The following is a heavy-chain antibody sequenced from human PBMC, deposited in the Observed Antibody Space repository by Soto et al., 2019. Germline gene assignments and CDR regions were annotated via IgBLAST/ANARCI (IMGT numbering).Heavy chain of an antibody. CDR1: GFTFSNYG. Sequence: PGGSLRLSCAASGFTFSNYGMNWVRQAPVNGLEFVAVISYYVSNKYYADSARGRFTISRYNSKNTLYVQMYSLRTYYTAVYYFAXSPGQNCSGGSSHYHFDYWGQGTLVTVSS. V-gene: IGHV3-30*18. D-gene: IGHD2-15*01. J-gene: IGHJ4*02. CDR3: AXSPGQNCSGGSSHYHFDY. CDR2: ISYYVSNK.